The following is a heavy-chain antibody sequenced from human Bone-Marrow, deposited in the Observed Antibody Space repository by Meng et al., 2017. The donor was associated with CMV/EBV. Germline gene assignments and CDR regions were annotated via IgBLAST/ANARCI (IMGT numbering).Heavy chain of an antibody. Sequence: SGYNFTSDNMHWVRQAPGQGLEWMGVISRSDASTSYARKLQGRVTMTRDKSKTTVYMEMDGLRAEDTAMYYCARGPKQVNPPRFDYWGQGTLVTVSS. J-gene: IGHJ4*02. CDR3: ARGPKQVNPPRFDY. V-gene: IGHV1-46*04. D-gene: IGHD1-14*01. CDR1: GYNFTSDN. CDR2: ISRSDAST.